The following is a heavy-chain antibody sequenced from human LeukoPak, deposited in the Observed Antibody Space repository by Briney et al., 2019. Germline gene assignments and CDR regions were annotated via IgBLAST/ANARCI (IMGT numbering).Heavy chain of an antibody. V-gene: IGHV1-69*02. D-gene: IGHD3-22*01. CDR2: IIPILGIA. CDR1: GYTFTSYY. CDR3: ARYQYYYDSSGYPVDY. Sequence: SVKVSCKASGYTFTSYYMHWVRQAPGQGLEWMGRIIPILGIANYAQKFQGRVTITADKSTSTAYMELSSLRSEDTAVYYCARYQYYYDSSGYPVDYWGQGTLVTVSS. J-gene: IGHJ4*02.